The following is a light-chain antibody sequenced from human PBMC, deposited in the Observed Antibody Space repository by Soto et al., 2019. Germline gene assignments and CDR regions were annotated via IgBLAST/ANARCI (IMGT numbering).Light chain of an antibody. Sequence: DIQMTQSPSSLSASVGDRVTITCRASQGISNYLAWYQQKPGKVPKLLIYAASTLQSGVPSRFSGSGSGTDFTRTISSLEPEEFATYCCRKYNIAPRTCGQGTKVEIK. V-gene: IGKV1-27*01. CDR1: QGISNY. CDR2: AAS. J-gene: IGKJ1*01. CDR3: RKYNIAPRT.